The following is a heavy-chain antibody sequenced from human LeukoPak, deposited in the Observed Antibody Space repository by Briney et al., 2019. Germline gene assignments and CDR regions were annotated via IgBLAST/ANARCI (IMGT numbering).Heavy chain of an antibody. CDR3: ASGMVRGGPSGYMDV. V-gene: IGHV4-61*02. D-gene: IGHD3-10*01. J-gene: IGHJ6*03. Sequence: PSETLFLTCTVSGGSISSGSYYWSWIRQPAGKGLEWIGRIYTSGSTNYNPSLKSRVTISVDTSKNQFSLKLSSVTAADTAVYYCASGMVRGGPSGYMDVWGKGTTVTVSS. CDR2: IYTSGST. CDR1: GGSISSGSYY.